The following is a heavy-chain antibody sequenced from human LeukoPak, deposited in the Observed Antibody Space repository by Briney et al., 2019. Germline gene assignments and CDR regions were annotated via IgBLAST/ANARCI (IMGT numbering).Heavy chain of an antibody. CDR3: ARPLLDDILTGYRVYYYYYGMDV. V-gene: IGHV3-30-3*01. CDR1: GFTFSSYA. CDR2: ISYDGSNK. Sequence: QPGRSLRLSCAASGFTFSSYAMHWARQAPGKGLEWVAVISYDGSNKYYADSVKGRFTISRDNSKNTLYLQMNSLRAEDTAVYYCARPLLDDILTGYRVYYYYYGMDVWGQGTTVTVSS. D-gene: IGHD3-9*01. J-gene: IGHJ6*02.